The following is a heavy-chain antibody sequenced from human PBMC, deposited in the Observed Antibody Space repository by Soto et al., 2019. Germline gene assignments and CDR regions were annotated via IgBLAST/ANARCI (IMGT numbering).Heavy chain of an antibody. CDR2: VYNSGST. Sequence: SETLSLTCTVSGGSISSYYWSWIRQPPGKGLEWIGYVYNSGSTNYNPSLKSRVTISIDTSKNQFSLKLTSLTATDTAVYYCARGGPSSKWLDPWGQGTLVTVSS. CDR3: ARGGPSSKWLDP. V-gene: IGHV4-59*01. J-gene: IGHJ5*02. CDR1: GGSISSYY.